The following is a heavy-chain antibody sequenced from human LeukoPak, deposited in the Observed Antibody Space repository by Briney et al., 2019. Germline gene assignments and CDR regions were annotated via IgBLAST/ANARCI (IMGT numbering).Heavy chain of an antibody. CDR1: GGTFSSYA. V-gene: IGHV1-69*13. CDR2: IIPIFGTA. J-gene: IGHJ4*02. D-gene: IGHD1-26*01. Sequence: GASVKVSCKASGGTFSSYAISWVRQAPGQGLEWMGGIIPIFGTANYAQKFQGRVTITADESTSTAYMELSSLRSDDTAVYYCARDRGIVGATHFDYWGQGTLVTVSS. CDR3: ARDRGIVGATHFDY.